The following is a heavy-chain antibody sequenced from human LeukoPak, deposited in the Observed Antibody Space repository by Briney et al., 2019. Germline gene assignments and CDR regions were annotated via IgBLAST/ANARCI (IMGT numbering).Heavy chain of an antibody. D-gene: IGHD3-22*01. J-gene: IGHJ4*02. CDR2: FDPEDGET. CDR1: GYTLTELS. CDR3: ATVYYYYDSSGTRFDY. Sequence: ASVKVSCKVSGYTLTELSMHWVRQAPGRGLEWMGGFDPEDGETIYAQKFQGRVTMTEDTSTDTAYMELSRLRSEDTAVYYCATVYYYYDSSGTRFDYWGQGTLVTVSS. V-gene: IGHV1-24*01.